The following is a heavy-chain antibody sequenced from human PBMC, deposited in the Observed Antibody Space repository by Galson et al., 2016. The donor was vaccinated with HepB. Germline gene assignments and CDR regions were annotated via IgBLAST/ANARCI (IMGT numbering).Heavy chain of an antibody. V-gene: IGHV3-23*01. D-gene: IGHD2-2*01. CDR1: GFTFNSCA. Sequence: SLRLSCAASGFTFNSCAMRWARHIPGKEPEWVSTISSDSTGRPHTGSVEGRFTISRDDFTNTLHLQMNNLRADDTAVYYCAQDASSIPVFDLWGQGTSVTVSS. J-gene: IGHJ4*02. CDR3: AQDASSIPVFDL. CDR2: ISSDSTGR.